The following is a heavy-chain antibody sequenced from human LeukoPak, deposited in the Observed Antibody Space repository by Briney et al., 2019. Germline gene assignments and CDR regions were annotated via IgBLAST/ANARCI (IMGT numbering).Heavy chain of an antibody. CDR1: GYSISSGYF. J-gene: IGHJ4*02. D-gene: IGHD4-17*01. CDR2: IYHSGTT. V-gene: IGHV4-38-2*02. Sequence: SETLSLTCTVSGYSISSGYFWGWIRQPPGKGLEWIASIYHSGTTHYNPSLKSRVTISVDTSKNQFSLKLSSVTAADTAVYYCASTDYGDPYFDYWGQGTLVTVSS. CDR3: ASTDYGDPYFDY.